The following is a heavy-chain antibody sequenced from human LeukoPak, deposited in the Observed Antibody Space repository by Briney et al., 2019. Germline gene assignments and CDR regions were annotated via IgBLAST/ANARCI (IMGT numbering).Heavy chain of an antibody. CDR1: GFTFSSYE. D-gene: IGHD2-2*01. CDR2: ISSSGSTI. V-gene: IGHV3-48*03. CDR3: ARDRADCSSTSCFHYYGMDV. Sequence: GGSLRLSCAAPGFTFSSYEMNWVRQAPGKGLEWVSYISSSGSTIYYADSVKGRFTISRDNAKNSLYLQMNSLRAEDTAVYYCARDRADCSSTSCFHYYGMDVWDQGTTVTVSS. J-gene: IGHJ6*02.